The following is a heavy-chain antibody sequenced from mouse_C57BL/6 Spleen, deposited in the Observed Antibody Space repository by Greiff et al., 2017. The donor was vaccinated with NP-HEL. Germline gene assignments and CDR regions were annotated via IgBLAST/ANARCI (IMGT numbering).Heavy chain of an antibody. J-gene: IGHJ3*01. D-gene: IGHD1-1*01. V-gene: IGHV10-1*01. CDR3: VRQGDYYGSFAY. Sequence: EVKVVESGGGLVQPKGSLKLSCAASGFSFNTYAMNWVRQAPGKGLEWVARIRSKSNNYATYYADSVKDRFTISRDDSESMLYLQMNNLKTEDTAMYYCVRQGDYYGSFAYWGQGTLVTVSA. CDR1: GFSFNTYA. CDR2: IRSKSNNYAT.